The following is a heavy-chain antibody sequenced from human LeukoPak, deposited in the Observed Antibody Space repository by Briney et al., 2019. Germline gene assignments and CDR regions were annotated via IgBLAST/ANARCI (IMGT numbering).Heavy chain of an antibody. CDR2: ISISSGTV. J-gene: IGHJ4*02. CDR1: GFTFNGYN. CDR3: ARAMSTFGGARNYFDS. V-gene: IGHV3-48*04. Sequence: PGGSLRLSCAASGFTFNGYNMNWVRQAPGKGLEWISYISISSGTVYYADSVKGRLSIARDNAMNSLDLQMNSLRAEDTAVYYCARAMSTFGGARNYFDSWGRGTLVTVSS. D-gene: IGHD3-16*01.